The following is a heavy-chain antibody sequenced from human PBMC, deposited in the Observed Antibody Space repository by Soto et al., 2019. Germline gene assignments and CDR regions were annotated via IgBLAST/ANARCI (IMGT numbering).Heavy chain of an antibody. J-gene: IGHJ4*02. Sequence: EVQLVESGGGLVKPGVSLRLSCTASGFTFSRSAMHWVRQAPGKGVEWVSSVSSDSAYIYYADSVKGRFTISRDNAENSLYLQMNNLRAEDTAVYYCARDRGGGALDYWGQGTLVTVSS. CDR1: GFTFSRSA. CDR2: VSSDSAYI. D-gene: IGHD3-10*01. CDR3: ARDRGGGALDY. V-gene: IGHV3-21*01.